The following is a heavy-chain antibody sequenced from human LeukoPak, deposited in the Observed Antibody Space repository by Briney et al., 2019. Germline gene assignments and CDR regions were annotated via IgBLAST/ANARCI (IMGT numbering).Heavy chain of an antibody. Sequence: SETLSLTCAVYGGSFSGYYWGWIRQPPGKGLEWIGEINYSGSTNYNPSLKSRVTISVDTSKNQFSLKLSSVTAADTAVYYCATAETRLLWFGERTYYFDYWGQGTLVTVSS. CDR3: ATAETRLLWFGERTYYFDY. CDR2: INYSGST. J-gene: IGHJ4*02. CDR1: GGSFSGYY. V-gene: IGHV4-34*01. D-gene: IGHD3-10*01.